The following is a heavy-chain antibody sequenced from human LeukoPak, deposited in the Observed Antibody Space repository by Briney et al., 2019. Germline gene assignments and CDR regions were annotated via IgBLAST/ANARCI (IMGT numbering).Heavy chain of an antibody. D-gene: IGHD5-18*01. CDR1: GFTFSNAW. J-gene: IGHJ4*02. Sequence: PGGSLRLSCAASGFTFSNAWMSWVRQAPGKGLEWVGRIKSKTDGGTTGYAAPVKGRFTISRDDSKNTLYLQMNSLKTEDTAVYYCTTSGYSYGYPYFDYWGQGTLVTVSS. V-gene: IGHV3-15*01. CDR2: IKSKTDGGTT. CDR3: TTSGYSYGYPYFDY.